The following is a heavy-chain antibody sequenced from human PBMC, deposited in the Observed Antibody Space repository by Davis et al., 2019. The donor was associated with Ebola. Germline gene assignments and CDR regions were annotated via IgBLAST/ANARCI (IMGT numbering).Heavy chain of an antibody. J-gene: IGHJ6*02. Sequence: GESLKISCAASGFRITTYGMHWVRQAPGKGLEWVATIMYDGRNEHYAASVKVRFTISRDNSKNTVYLQMNGLRAEDTDVYFCARDYWPHSDYYYGMDVWGQGTTVTVSS. CDR1: GFRITTYG. CDR2: IMYDGRNE. V-gene: IGHV3-33*01. CDR3: ARDYWPHSDYYYGMDV. D-gene: IGHD2-8*02.